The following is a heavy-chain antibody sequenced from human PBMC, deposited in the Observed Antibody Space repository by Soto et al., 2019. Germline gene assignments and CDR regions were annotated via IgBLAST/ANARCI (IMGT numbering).Heavy chain of an antibody. CDR3: ARWGNWNSKENGGMDV. J-gene: IGHJ6*02. D-gene: IGHD1-7*01. CDR1: GDSVSSNSAA. Sequence: SQTLSLTCVISGDSVSSNSAAWNWIRQPPSRGLEWLGRTYYRSKWYNDYAVSVKSRITINPDTSKNQFSLQLNSVTPEDTAVYYCARWGNWNSKENGGMDVWGQGTTVTVSS. CDR2: TYYRSKWYN. V-gene: IGHV6-1*01.